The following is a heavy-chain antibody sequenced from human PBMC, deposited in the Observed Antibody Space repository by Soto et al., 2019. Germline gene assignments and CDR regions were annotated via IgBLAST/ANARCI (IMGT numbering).Heavy chain of an antibody. V-gene: IGHV3-23*01. CDR1: GFTFSSYA. CDR3: AKHIVVVPAASGPGNYYYMDV. CDR2: IGGSGGST. D-gene: IGHD2-2*01. J-gene: IGHJ6*03. Sequence: GGSLRLSCAASGFTFSSYAMSWVRQAPGKGLEWVSAIGGSGGSTYYADSVKGRFTISRDNSKNTLYLQMNSLRAEDTAVYYCAKHIVVVPAASGPGNYYYMDVWGKGTTVTVSS.